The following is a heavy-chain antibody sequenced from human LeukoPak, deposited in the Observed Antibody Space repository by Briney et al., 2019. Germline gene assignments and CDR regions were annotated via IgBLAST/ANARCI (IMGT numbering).Heavy chain of an antibody. V-gene: IGHV3-23*01. CDR2: ISGSGGST. CDR3: AKDRMLGGSYGNSY. CDR1: GSTVSSNY. J-gene: IGHJ4*02. Sequence: GGSLRLSCAASGSTVSSNYMSWVRQAPGKGLEWVSAISGSGGSTYYADSVKGRFTISRDNSKNTLYLQMNSLRAEDTAVYYCAKDRMLGGSYGNSYWGQGTLVTVSS. D-gene: IGHD1-26*01.